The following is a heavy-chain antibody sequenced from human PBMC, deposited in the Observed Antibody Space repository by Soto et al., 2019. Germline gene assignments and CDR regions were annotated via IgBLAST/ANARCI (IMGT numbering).Heavy chain of an antibody. CDR1: GGTFSSYT. CDR3: ARDGDYYGSGKEGDWFDP. V-gene: IGHV1-69*08. D-gene: IGHD3-10*01. CDR2: IIPILGIA. Sequence: QVQLVQSGAEVKKPGSSVKVSCKASGGTFSSYTISWVRQAPGQGLEWMGRIIPILGIANYAQKFQGRVTFTADKSTSTAYMEMSSLRSEDTAVYYCARDGDYYGSGKEGDWFDPWGQGTLVTVSS. J-gene: IGHJ5*02.